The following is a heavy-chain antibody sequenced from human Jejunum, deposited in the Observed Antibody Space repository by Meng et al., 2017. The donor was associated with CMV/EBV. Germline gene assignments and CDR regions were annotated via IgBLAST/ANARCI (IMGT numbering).Heavy chain of an antibody. CDR1: YW. D-gene: IGHD3-10*01. CDR2: INSAGSNT. V-gene: IGHV3-74*01. CDR3: ARATYDYGSGTNYYYYGMDV. Sequence: YWMDLVRQAPGKGLVWVSLINSAGSNTSYADSVKGRFTISRDNAKNTLYLQMSSLRAEDTAVYYCARATYDYGSGTNYYYYGMDVWGQGTTVTVSS. J-gene: IGHJ6*02.